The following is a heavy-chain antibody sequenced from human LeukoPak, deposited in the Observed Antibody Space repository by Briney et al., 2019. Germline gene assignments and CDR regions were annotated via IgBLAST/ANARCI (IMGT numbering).Heavy chain of an antibody. CDR2: ISSSGGST. Sequence: GGSLRLSCAASGFTFSSYATSWVRQAPGKGLEWVSGISSSGGSTYYADSVKGRFTISRDNSKNTLSLRLNSLRVEDTAICYCARRGYSFGTFDYWGQGTLVTVS. CDR1: GFTFSSYA. D-gene: IGHD5-18*01. CDR3: ARRGYSFGTFDY. V-gene: IGHV3-23*01. J-gene: IGHJ4*02.